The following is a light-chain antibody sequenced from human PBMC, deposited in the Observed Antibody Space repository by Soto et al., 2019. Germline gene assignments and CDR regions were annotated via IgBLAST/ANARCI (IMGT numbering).Light chain of an antibody. CDR2: DVS. Sequence: QSALTQPASVSGSPGQSITISCTGTSSDVGGYNYVSWYQQHPGKAPKLMIYDVSNRPSGVSNRFSGSKSGNTASLTISGLQAEDEADYYCSSYTSSSTFSDVVFGGGTKLTVL. J-gene: IGLJ2*01. CDR3: SSYTSSSTFSDVV. CDR1: SSDVGGYNY. V-gene: IGLV2-14*01.